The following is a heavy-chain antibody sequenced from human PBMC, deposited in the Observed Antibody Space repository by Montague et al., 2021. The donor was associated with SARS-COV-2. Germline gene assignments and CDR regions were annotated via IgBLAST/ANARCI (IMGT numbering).Heavy chain of an antibody. D-gene: IGHD1-26*01. V-gene: IGHV4-39*01. CDR1: GDSFTSRTYS. J-gene: IGHJ5*01. CDR2: MYYNGST. CDR3: ARQGGSNYGWFDS. Sequence: SETLSLTCTASGDSFTSRTYSWGWIRQPPGKGLEWIGNMYYNGSTHFNPSLKSRATMSVDSSTNQFSVKVTSVTAADTAVYYCARQGGSNYGWFDSWGQGTLVTVSS.